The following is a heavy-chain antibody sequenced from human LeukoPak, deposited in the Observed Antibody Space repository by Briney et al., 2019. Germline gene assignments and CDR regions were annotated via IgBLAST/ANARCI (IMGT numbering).Heavy chain of an antibody. J-gene: IGHJ3*02. Sequence: ASVKVSCKASGYTFTSYGISWVRQAPGLGLEWMGWISAYNGNTNYAQKLQGRVTMTTDTSTSTAYMELRSLRSDDTAVYYCAIFREYYYDSSGYGFGAFDIWGQGTMVTVSS. CDR3: AIFREYYYDSSGYGFGAFDI. D-gene: IGHD3-22*01. V-gene: IGHV1-18*01. CDR2: ISAYNGNT. CDR1: GYTFTSYG.